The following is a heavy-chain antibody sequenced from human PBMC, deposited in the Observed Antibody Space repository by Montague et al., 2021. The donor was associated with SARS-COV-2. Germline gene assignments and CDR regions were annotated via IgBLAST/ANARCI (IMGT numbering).Heavy chain of an antibody. V-gene: IGHV3-20*01. Sequence: SLRLSCAASGFTFDDYGMSWVRQVPGKGLEWVPGISRTGDRTAYGDSVKGRFTISRDNAKNSLFLQMNSLRVEDTAFYHCSRGGGMIRGVVDFWGQGVRVTVSS. D-gene: IGHD3-10*01. CDR1: GFTFDDYG. CDR2: ISRTGDRT. CDR3: SRGGGMIRGVVDF. J-gene: IGHJ4*02.